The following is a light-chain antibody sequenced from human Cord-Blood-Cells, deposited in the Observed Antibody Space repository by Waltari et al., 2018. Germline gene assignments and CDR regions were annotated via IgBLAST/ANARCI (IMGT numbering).Light chain of an antibody. CDR3: SSYTSSSTRV. Sequence: QSALTQPASVSGSPGQSITISCTGTSSDVGGYNYVSWYQQHPGKAPKLVIYDVSKRPSGVSTRCSGSKSGDTASLTISGLQAEDGADYYCSSYTSSSTRVFGGGTKLTVL. CDR1: SSDVGGYNY. V-gene: IGLV2-14*01. CDR2: DVS. J-gene: IGLJ3*02.